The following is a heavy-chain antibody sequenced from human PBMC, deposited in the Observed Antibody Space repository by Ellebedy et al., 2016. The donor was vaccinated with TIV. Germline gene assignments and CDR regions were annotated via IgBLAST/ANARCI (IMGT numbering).Heavy chain of an antibody. CDR2: LKEDGTEK. Sequence: PGGSLRLSCAASGFTFSGYWMNWVRQAPGKGLEWVANLKEDGTEKYYVDSVKGRFTISRDNSKNTLYLQMNSLRAEDMAIYYCAKPPEQWLIHTGLDSWGQGTLVTVSS. D-gene: IGHD6-19*01. J-gene: IGHJ4*02. V-gene: IGHV3-7*03. CDR3: AKPPEQWLIHTGLDS. CDR1: GFTFSGYW.